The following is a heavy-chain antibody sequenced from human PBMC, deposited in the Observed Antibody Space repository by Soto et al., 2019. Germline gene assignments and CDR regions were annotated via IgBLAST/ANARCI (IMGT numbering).Heavy chain of an antibody. Sequence: GGSQRLSCAASGFTFSSYAMSWVRQAPGKGLEWVSAISGSGGSTYYADSVKGRFTISRDNSKNTLYLQMNSLRAEDTAVYYFAKDFYDSSGYYLRPHDAFDIWGQGTIVTVSS. CDR2: ISGSGGST. V-gene: IGHV3-23*01. D-gene: IGHD3-22*01. CDR1: GFTFSSYA. J-gene: IGHJ3*02. CDR3: AKDFYDSSGYYLRPHDAFDI.